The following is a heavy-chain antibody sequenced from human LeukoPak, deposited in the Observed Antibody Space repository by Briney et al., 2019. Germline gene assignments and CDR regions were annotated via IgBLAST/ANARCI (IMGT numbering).Heavy chain of an antibody. J-gene: IGHJ4*02. CDR3: AKDNELEGWLSDLGY. D-gene: IGHD3-16*02. V-gene: IGHV3-30*18. CDR1: GFTFSSYS. CDR2: ISYDGSNK. Sequence: PGGSLRLSCAASGFTFSSYSMNWVRQAPGKGLEWVAVISYDGSNKYYADSVKGRFTISRDNSKNTLYLQMNSLRAEDTAVYYCAKDNELEGWLSDLGYWGQGTLVTVSS.